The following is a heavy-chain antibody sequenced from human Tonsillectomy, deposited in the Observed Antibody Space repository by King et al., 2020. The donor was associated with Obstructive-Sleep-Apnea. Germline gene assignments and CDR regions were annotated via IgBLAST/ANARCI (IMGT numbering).Heavy chain of an antibody. J-gene: IGHJ5*02. D-gene: IGHD3-22*01. Sequence: VKLVESGGGLVQPGGSLRLSCSASGFNLSNYEMHWVRQAPGKGLEYVSGFSSNGGSTYHADSVKGRFTISRDNSKNTLFLHMSSLRAEDTAVYYCVKDIGFYDSSGHNNWFDPWGQGTLVTVSP. CDR2: FSSNGGST. V-gene: IGHV3-64D*06. CDR3: VKDIGFYDSSGHNNWFDP. CDR1: GFNLSNYE.